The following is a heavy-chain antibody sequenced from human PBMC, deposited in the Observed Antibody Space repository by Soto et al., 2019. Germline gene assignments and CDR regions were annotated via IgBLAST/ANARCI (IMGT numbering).Heavy chain of an antibody. CDR3: ARGRDSRGYQNMFRFDP. CDR2: IIPIFGTP. D-gene: IGHD3-22*01. V-gene: IGHV1-69*01. J-gene: IGHJ5*02. Sequence: QVQLVQSGGEVKKPGSSVKVSCKTSGDTFSTYAINWVRQAPGQGLEWMGGIIPIFGTPSYAPKFKGRVTIIADESTTTAYMELSSLKSEDTAVYFCARGRDSRGYQNMFRFDPXX. CDR1: GDTFSTYA.